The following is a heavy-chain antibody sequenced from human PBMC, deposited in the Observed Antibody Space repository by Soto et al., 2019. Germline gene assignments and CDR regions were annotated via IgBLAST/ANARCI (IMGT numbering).Heavy chain of an antibody. V-gene: IGHV3-33*01. CDR2: ILYDGSNK. CDR3: AGGTYYFDY. D-gene: IGHD3-16*01. J-gene: IGHJ4*02. Sequence: PGGSLRLSCAASGFTFSNYGMHWARQAPGKGLGWVAAILYDGSNKYYADSVKGRFTISRDNSKNTLYLQMNSLRAEDTAVYYCAGGTYYFDYSGQGTQVTVSS. CDR1: GFTFSNYG.